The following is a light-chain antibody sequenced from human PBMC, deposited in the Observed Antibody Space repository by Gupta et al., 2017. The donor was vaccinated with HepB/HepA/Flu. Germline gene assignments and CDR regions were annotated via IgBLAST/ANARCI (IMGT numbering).Light chain of an antibody. CDR3: SSYTSSSTLEVV. CDR1: SSDVGGYNY. V-gene: IGLV2-14*03. CDR2: DVS. J-gene: IGLJ2*01. Sequence: SALTQPASVSGSPGQSITISCTGTSSDVGGYNYVSWYQQHPGKAPKLMIYDVSNRPSGVANRFSGSKSGNTASLTISGLQAEEEADYYCSSYTSSSTLEVVFGGGTKLTVL.